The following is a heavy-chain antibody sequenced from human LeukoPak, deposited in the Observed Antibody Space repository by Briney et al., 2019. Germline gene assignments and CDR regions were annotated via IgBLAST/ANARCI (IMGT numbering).Heavy chain of an antibody. CDR3: ARDRRVITYDFWSGYYQPPDY. V-gene: IGHV3-11*04. CDR1: GFTFSDYY. D-gene: IGHD3-3*01. J-gene: IGHJ4*02. CDR2: ISSSGSTI. Sequence: PGGSLRLSCAASGFTFSDYYMSWIRQAPGKGLEWVSYISSSGSTIYYADSVKGRFTISRDNAKNSLYLQMNSLRAEDTAVYYCARDRRVITYDFWSGYYQPPDYWGQGTLVTVSS.